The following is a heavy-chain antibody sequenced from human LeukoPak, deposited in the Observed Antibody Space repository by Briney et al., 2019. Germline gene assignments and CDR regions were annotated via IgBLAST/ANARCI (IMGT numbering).Heavy chain of an antibody. V-gene: IGHV4-34*01. CDR3: ARVRRGAGAYYFDS. D-gene: IGHD1-26*01. CDR1: GGSFSGYY. J-gene: IGHJ4*02. Sequence: PSETLSLTCAVYGGSFSGYYWSWIRQPPGKGLEWIGEINHSGSTHYNPSLKSRVTMSVDTSKKHFSLNLSSVTAIDTAVYYCARVRRGAGAYYFDSWGQGTLVTVSS. CDR2: INHSGST.